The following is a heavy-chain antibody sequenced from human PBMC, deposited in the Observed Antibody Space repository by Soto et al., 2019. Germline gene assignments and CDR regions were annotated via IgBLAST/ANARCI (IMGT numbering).Heavy chain of an antibody. CDR1: GFTFSSYG. CDR3: AKDLLGHLFWSGYYSYLAYYYGMDV. Sequence: QVQLVESGGGVVQPGRSLRLSCAASGFTFSSYGMHWVRQAPGKGLEWVAVISYDGSNKYYADSVKGRFTISRDNSKNTLYLQMNSLRAEDTAVYYCAKDLLGHLFWSGYYSYLAYYYGMDVWGQGTTVTVSS. V-gene: IGHV3-30*18. D-gene: IGHD3-3*01. CDR2: ISYDGSNK. J-gene: IGHJ6*02.